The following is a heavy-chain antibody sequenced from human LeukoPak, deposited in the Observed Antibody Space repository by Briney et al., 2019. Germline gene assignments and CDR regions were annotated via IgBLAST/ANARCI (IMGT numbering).Heavy chain of an antibody. Sequence: GGSLRLSCAASGFTFSSYWMSWVRQAPGKGLEWVSVIYSGGSTYYADSVKGRFTISRDNSKNTLYLQMNSLRAEDTAVYYCARQDLGWLQLDYWGQGTLVTVSS. D-gene: IGHD5-24*01. CDR1: GFTFSSYW. V-gene: IGHV3-66*04. CDR2: IYSGGST. J-gene: IGHJ4*02. CDR3: ARQDLGWLQLDY.